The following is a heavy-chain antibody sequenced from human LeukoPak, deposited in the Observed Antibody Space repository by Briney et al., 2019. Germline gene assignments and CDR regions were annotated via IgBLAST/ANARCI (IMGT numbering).Heavy chain of an antibody. Sequence: PGGSLRLSCAASGFTFSSNAMSWVRQAPGKGLEWVSAISGSGGSTYYADSVKGRFTISRDNSKNTLYLQMNSLRAEDTAVYYCARTDYGDYVFHFDYWGQGTLVTVSS. D-gene: IGHD4-17*01. CDR1: GFTFSSNA. CDR2: ISGSGGST. V-gene: IGHV3-23*01. CDR3: ARTDYGDYVFHFDY. J-gene: IGHJ4*02.